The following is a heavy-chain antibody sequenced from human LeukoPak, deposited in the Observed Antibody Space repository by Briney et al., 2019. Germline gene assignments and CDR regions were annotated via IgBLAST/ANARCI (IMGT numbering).Heavy chain of an antibody. J-gene: IGHJ4*02. V-gene: IGHV3-74*01. CDR1: GFTFSSYW. CDR3: ARVKWDTAMVSGPFDY. CDR2: IDSDGSTT. Sequence: GGSLRLSCAASGFTFSSYWMHWVRQAPGKGLVWVSRIDSDGSTTSYADSVKGRFTISRDNAKNTLYLQMNSLRAEDTAVYYCARVKWDTAMVSGPFDYWGQGTLVTVSS. D-gene: IGHD5-18*01.